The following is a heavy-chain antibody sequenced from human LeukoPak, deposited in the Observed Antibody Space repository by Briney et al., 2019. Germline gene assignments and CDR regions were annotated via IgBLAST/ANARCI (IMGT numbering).Heavy chain of an antibody. Sequence: ASVKVSCKGSGYTLSNHAFSWVRQAPGQGLEWMGWISAYNGNTNYAQKLQGRVTMTTDTSTSTAYMELRSLRSDDTAVYYCARRVVVPAAPPNYYYYGMDVWGQGTTVTVSS. CDR1: GYTLSNHA. V-gene: IGHV1-18*04. J-gene: IGHJ6*02. CDR2: ISAYNGNT. CDR3: ARRVVVPAAPPNYYYYGMDV. D-gene: IGHD2-2*01.